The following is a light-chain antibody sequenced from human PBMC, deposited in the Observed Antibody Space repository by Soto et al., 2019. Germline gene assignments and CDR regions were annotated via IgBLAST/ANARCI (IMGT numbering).Light chain of an antibody. CDR3: QRYGSLSLS. V-gene: IGKV3-20*01. Sequence: IVLTQSPGTLSLSPGERATLFCRASQSLSSTYLAWYQQRPGQAPRLLIFGASNRATGIPDRFRGSGSGTDFTLTISRLEPGDFAVYYCQRYGSLSLSFGGGTKVDIK. CDR2: GAS. J-gene: IGKJ4*01. CDR1: QSLSSTY.